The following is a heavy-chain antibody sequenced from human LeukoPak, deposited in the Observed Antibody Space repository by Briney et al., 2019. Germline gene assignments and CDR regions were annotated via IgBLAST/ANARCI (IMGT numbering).Heavy chain of an antibody. D-gene: IGHD3-22*01. CDR1: GFTFSTYT. J-gene: IGHJ4*02. CDR2: ITSSSSYI. V-gene: IGHV3-21*01. Sequence: PGGSLRLSCAASGFTFSTYTMNWVRQAPGKGLEWVSSITSSSSYIYYADTVKGRFTISRDNAKNSLYLQMNSLRVEDTAVYYCARHVVAVGFDYWGQGTLVTVSS. CDR3: ARHVVAVGFDY.